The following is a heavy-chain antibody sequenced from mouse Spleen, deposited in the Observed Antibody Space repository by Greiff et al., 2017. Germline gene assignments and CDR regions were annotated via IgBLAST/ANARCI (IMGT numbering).Heavy chain of an antibody. CDR3: ARLGNSYDEGYAMDY. CDR2: ISSGGSYT. CDR1: GFTFSSYA. V-gene: IGHV5-9-1*01. J-gene: IGHJ4*01. Sequence: EVKVVESGGGLVKPGGSLKLSCAASGFTFSSYALSWVRQTPEKRLEWVATISSGGSYTYSPDSVKGRFTISRDNAKNTLYLQMSSLRSEDTAMYYCARLGNSYDEGYAMDYWGQGTSVTVSS. D-gene: IGHD2-12*01.